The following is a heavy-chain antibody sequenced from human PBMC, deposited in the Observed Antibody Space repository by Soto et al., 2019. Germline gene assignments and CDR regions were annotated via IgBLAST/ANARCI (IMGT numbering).Heavy chain of an antibody. CDR2: VYRTGST. CDR3: ARARATIAAAAIFDC. D-gene: IGHD6-13*01. J-gene: IGHJ4*02. V-gene: IGHV4-4*02. Sequence: QVQLQESGPGLVKPSGTLSLTCAVSGGSISTSNWWSWVRQPPGKGLERIGEVYRTGSTTYNPSLESRLTISVDKSKNQFSLKLTSVTAADTAVYYCARARATIAAAAIFDCWGQGTLVTVSS. CDR1: GGSISTSNW.